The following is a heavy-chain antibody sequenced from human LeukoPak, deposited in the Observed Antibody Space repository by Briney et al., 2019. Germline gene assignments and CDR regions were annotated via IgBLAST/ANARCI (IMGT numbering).Heavy chain of an antibody. CDR1: GFTFSSYA. CDR3: AKREYGDYNNWFDP. J-gene: IGHJ5*02. V-gene: IGHV3-23*01. CDR2: ISGSGGST. D-gene: IGHD4-17*01. Sequence: PGGSLRLSCAASGFTFSSYAMSWVRQAPGKGLEWVSAISGSGGSTYYADSVKGRFTISRDNSKNTLNLQMNSLRAEDTAVYYCAKREYGDYNNWFDPWGQGTLVTVSS.